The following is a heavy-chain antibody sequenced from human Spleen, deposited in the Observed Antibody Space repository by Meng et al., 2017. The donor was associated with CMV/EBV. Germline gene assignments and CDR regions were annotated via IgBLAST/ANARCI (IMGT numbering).Heavy chain of an antibody. CDR1: GFTFDDYA. V-gene: IGHV3-9*01. J-gene: IGHJ3*02. Sequence: SLKISCAASGFTFDDYAMHWVRQAPGKGLEWVSGISWNSGSKDYAESVEGRVSISRDNAKNSLYLQMNSLGEEDTAFYHCAKEREAHIAIDPWDAFDIWGRGTLVTVSS. D-gene: IGHD6-13*01. CDR2: ISWNSGSK. CDR3: AKEREAHIAIDPWDAFDI.